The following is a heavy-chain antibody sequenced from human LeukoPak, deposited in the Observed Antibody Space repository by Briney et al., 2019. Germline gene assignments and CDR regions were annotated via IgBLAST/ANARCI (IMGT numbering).Heavy chain of an antibody. D-gene: IGHD2-2*01. Sequence: ASVKVSCKASGYIFTGYYMHWVRQAPGQGLEWMGWINPNSGGTNYAQKFQGRVTMTRDTSISTAYMELSRLRSDDTAVYYCARERSYCSSTSCYGGGFDYWGQGTLVTVSS. J-gene: IGHJ4*02. V-gene: IGHV1-2*02. CDR3: ARERSYCSSTSCYGGGFDY. CDR1: GYIFTGYY. CDR2: INPNSGGT.